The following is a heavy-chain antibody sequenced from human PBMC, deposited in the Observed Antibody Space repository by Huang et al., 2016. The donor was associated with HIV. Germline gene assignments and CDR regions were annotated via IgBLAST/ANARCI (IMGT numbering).Heavy chain of an antibody. CDR1: TFTFGAYW. J-gene: IGHJ6*02. Sequence: VESGGRLVQPGGSIRLSCVGSTFTFGAYWMSWVLQSPGKGLEWVANIKQDESEKYYVESVKGRFNISRDNAKKVLFLEMNNVRVEDTATYYCATKTAAMDIWGQGTTVTVS. V-gene: IGHV3-7*01. CDR3: ATKTAAMDI. D-gene: IGHD1-7*01. CDR2: IKQDESEK.